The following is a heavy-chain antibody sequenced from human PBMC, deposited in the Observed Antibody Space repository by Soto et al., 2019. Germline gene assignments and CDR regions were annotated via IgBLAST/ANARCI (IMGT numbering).Heavy chain of an antibody. D-gene: IGHD6-13*01. V-gene: IGHV4-59*01. CDR3: ARDSPTAGTFDY. CDR2: IFYSGST. CDR1: GGSISSYY. Sequence: SETLSLTCTVSGGSISSYYWSWIRQTPGKGLEWIGYIFYSGSTNYNPSLKSRVTISVDTSKNQFSLKLSSVTAADTAVYYCARDSPTAGTFDYWGQGTLVTVSS. J-gene: IGHJ4*02.